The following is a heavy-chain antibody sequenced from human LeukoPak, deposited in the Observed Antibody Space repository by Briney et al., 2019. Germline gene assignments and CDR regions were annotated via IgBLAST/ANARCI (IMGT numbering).Heavy chain of an antibody. CDR3: ARDDYGGGAMGFDY. Sequence: GRSLRLSCAASGLTFSTYGMHWVRQAPGKGLEWVAIIWYDGSNTYYVDSVKGRFTISRDNSENTLYLQMNSLRAEDTAVYYCARDDYGGGAMGFDYWGQGTLVTVSS. V-gene: IGHV3-33*01. J-gene: IGHJ4*02. D-gene: IGHD4-23*01. CDR2: IWYDGSNT. CDR1: GLTFSTYG.